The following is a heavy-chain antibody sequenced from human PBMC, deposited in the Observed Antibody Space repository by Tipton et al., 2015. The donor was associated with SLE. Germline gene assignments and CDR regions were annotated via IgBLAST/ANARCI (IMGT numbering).Heavy chain of an antibody. CDR3: AGQRLGRIDY. CDR2: IIISGGYT. Sequence: SLRLSCAASGFTFSSYAMTWVRQAPGKGLEWVSNIIISGGYTYYADSVKGRFTISRDNSKNTVYLQMDSLRAEDTAMYYCAGQRLGRIDYWGQGTLVTVSS. V-gene: IGHV3-23*01. J-gene: IGHJ4*02. D-gene: IGHD1-26*01. CDR1: GFTFSSYA.